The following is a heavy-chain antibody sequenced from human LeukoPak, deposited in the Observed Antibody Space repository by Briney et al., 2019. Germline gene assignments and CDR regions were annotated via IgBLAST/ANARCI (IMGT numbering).Heavy chain of an antibody. CDR1: GFTFSSYG. D-gene: IGHD5-18*01. CDR3: ARARSSYGYGDAFDI. V-gene: IGHV3-30*03. CDR2: ISYDGNNK. J-gene: IGHJ3*02. Sequence: GRSLRLSCAASGFTFSSYGMHWVRQAPGKGLEWVAVISYDGNNKYYADSVKGRFTISRDNSKNTLYLQMNSLRAEDTAVYYCARARSSYGYGDAFDIWGQGTMVTVSS.